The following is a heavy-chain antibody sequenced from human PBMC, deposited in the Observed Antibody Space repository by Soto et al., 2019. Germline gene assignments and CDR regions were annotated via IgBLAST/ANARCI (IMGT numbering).Heavy chain of an antibody. CDR1: GYNFTNYW. Sequence: GESLKISCKGSGYNFTNYWISWVRQMPGKGLEGMGIIYPGDSDTRYSPSFRGQVTISADKSISAAYLQWSSLKASDTAMYYCARQEGATVLVYYGIDVWGQGTTVTVSS. J-gene: IGHJ6*02. D-gene: IGHD1-26*01. V-gene: IGHV5-51*01. CDR2: IYPGDSDT. CDR3: ARQEGATVLVYYGIDV.